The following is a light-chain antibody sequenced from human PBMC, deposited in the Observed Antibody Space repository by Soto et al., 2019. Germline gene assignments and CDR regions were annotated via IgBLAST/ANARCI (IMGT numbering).Light chain of an antibody. CDR3: QQYGSSPQT. CDR1: QSVSSSY. CDR2: GAS. J-gene: IGKJ1*01. V-gene: IGKV3-20*01. Sequence: EIVLTQSPGTLYLSPGERATLSCRASQSVSSSYLDWYQQKPGKAPRLLIYGASSRATGIPDRFSGSGSGTDLTLTISRLEPEDFAVYYCQQYGSSPQTFGQGTKVEIK.